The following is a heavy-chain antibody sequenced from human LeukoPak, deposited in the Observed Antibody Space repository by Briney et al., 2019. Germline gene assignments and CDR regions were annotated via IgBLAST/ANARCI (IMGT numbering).Heavy chain of an antibody. CDR2: IYSSGST. CDR3: ARGGPVLLWFGVQFEEQPGGFDP. CDR1: GGSISSYY. Sequence: PSETLSLTCTVSGGSISSYYWNWIRLPPGKGLEWIGYIYSSGSTIYNPSLKSRVTISIDTSRNQFSLRLSSVTAADTAVYYCARGGPVLLWFGVQFEEQPGGFDPWGQGTLVTVSS. D-gene: IGHD3-10*01. V-gene: IGHV4-59*01. J-gene: IGHJ5*02.